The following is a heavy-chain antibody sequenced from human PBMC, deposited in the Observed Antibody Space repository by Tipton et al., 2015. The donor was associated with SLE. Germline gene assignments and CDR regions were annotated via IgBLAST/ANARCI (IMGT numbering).Heavy chain of an antibody. V-gene: IGHV4-59*11. Sequence: GLVKPSETLSLTCTVSGASISSHYWNWIRQPPGKGLEWIGYIHYSRDINYNPSLKSRATISIDTSKNQLSLKLTSVTAADTAVYYCARGSVVADDYWGQGTLVTVSS. D-gene: IGHD2-15*01. CDR2: IHYSRDI. J-gene: IGHJ4*02. CDR1: GASISSHY. CDR3: ARGSVVADDY.